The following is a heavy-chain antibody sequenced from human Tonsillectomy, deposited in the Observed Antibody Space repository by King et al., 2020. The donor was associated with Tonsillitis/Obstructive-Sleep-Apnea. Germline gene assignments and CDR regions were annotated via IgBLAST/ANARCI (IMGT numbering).Heavy chain of an antibody. CDR1: GGSISSYY. Sequence: QLQESGPGLVKPSETLSLTCTVSGGSISSYYWSWIRQPAGKGLEWIGLIDTSGNTNYNPSLKTRVTMSVDTSKNQFSLKLSSVTAADTAVYYCARDLSSSPYNWFDPWGQRILVTVSS. CDR2: IDTSGNT. J-gene: IGHJ5*02. V-gene: IGHV4-4*07. CDR3: ARDLSSSPYNWFDP. D-gene: IGHD6-13*01.